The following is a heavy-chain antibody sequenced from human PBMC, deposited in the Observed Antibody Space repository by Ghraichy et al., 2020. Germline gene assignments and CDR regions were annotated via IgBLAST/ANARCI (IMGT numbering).Heavy chain of an antibody. CDR3: AKDPLEIV. Sequence: GGSLRLSCAASGFSFATYAMNWVRQAPVKGLEWVSAISGDGVTVYYADSVRGRFTISRDNSQNTLFLQMNSLRADDTAVYYCAKDPLEIVWGQGTLVTVSA. V-gene: IGHV3-23*01. CDR2: ISGDGVTV. J-gene: IGHJ4*02. CDR1: GFSFATYA. D-gene: IGHD5-24*01.